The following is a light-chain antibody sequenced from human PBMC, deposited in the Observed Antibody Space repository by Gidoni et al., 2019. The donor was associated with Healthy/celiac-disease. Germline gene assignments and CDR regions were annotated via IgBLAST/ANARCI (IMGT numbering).Light chain of an antibody. V-gene: IGKV1-39*01. CDR1: QSISSY. CDR2: AAS. CDR3: QQSYSTLRYT. Sequence: DIQMTQSPSSLSASVGDRVTITCRASQSISSYLNWYQQKPGKAPKLLIYAASSLQSGVPSRFSGSGYGTDFTLTISSLQPEDFATCYCQQSYSTLRYTFGQGTKLEIK. J-gene: IGKJ2*01.